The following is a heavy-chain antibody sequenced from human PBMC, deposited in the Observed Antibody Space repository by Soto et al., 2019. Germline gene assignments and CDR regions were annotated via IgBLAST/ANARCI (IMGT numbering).Heavy chain of an antibody. CDR1: SDAISIYY. D-gene: IGHD2-15*01. Sequence: SETLSLTCTVSSDAISIYYWSLIRQPPGKRLEWIGYISYSGSTDYNPSLKSRVTISGDTSKNQFSLKVSSVTAADKAVYYCERGTSWKLSFDDRGQGT. CDR3: ERGTSWKLSFDD. V-gene: IGHV4-59*01. J-gene: IGHJ4*02. CDR2: ISYSGST.